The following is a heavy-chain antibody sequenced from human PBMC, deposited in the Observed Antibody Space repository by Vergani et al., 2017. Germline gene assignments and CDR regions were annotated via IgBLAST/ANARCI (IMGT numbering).Heavy chain of an antibody. CDR3: AKGMRWELSFDY. CDR1: GFTFSSYA. V-gene: IGHV3-23*01. Sequence: EVQLLESGGGLVQPGGSLRLSCAASGFTFSSYAMSWVRQAPGKGLEWVSAISGSGGSTYYADSVKGRFTISRDNSKNTLYLQMNSLRAEYTAVYYCAKGMRWELSFDYWGQGTLVTVSS. J-gene: IGHJ4*02. D-gene: IGHD1-26*01. CDR2: ISGSGGST.